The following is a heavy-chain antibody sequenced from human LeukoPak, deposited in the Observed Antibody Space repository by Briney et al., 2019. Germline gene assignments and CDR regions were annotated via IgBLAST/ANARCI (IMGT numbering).Heavy chain of an antibody. Sequence: GGSLRLSCAASGFTFSSYAMSWVRQAPGKGLEWVSGISGSGDNTYYADSVKGQFTISRDNSKNTLYVQVNSLGTEDTAAYYCAKGSYYDSSGSFYFDYWGQGTLVTVSS. CDR2: ISGSGDNT. J-gene: IGHJ4*02. D-gene: IGHD3-22*01. V-gene: IGHV3-23*01. CDR1: GFTFSSYA. CDR3: AKGSYYDSSGSFYFDY.